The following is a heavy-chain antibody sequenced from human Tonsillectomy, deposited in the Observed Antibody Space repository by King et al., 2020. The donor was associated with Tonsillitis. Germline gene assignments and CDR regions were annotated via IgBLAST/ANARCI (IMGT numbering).Heavy chain of an antibody. CDR2: INHSGST. CDR1: GGSFRGYY. J-gene: IGHJ4*02. V-gene: IGHV4-34*01. CDR3: ARGRYGDYVKYYFDY. D-gene: IGHD4-17*01. Sequence: VQLQQWGAGLLKPSETLSLTCAVYGGSFRGYYWSWIRQPPGKGLEWIGEINHSGSTNYSPSLKSRVIISVDTSKNQFSLKLNSVPAADTAVYCCARGRYGDYVKYYFDYWGQGTLVTVSS.